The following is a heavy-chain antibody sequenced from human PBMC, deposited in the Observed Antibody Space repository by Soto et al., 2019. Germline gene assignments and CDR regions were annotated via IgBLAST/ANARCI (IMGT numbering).Heavy chain of an antibody. V-gene: IGHV2-26*01. Sequence: QVTLKESGPVLVKPTETLTLTCTVSGFSLSNARMGVSWIRQPPGKALEWLAHIFSNDEKSYSTSLKSRLTISKDTSKSQVVLTMTNMDPVDTATYYCARMRITIFGVVIMNYYYYYMDVWCKGTTVTVSS. CDR3: ARMRITIFGVVIMNYYYYYMDV. D-gene: IGHD3-3*01. CDR1: GFSLSNARMG. J-gene: IGHJ6*03. CDR2: IFSNDEK.